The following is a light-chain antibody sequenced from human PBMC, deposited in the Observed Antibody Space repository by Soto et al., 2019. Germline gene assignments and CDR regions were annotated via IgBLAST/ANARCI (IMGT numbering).Light chain of an antibody. CDR3: SLYTSRSTAV. Sequence: QSVLTQPASVSGSPGQSITISCTGTSSDVGGYNSVSWYQQYPGKAPKLIIYDVSDRPSGVSDRFSGSKSGNTASLTISGLQAEDEADYYCSLYTSRSTAVFGGGTKVTVL. V-gene: IGLV2-14*03. CDR2: DVS. J-gene: IGLJ2*01. CDR1: SSDVGGYNS.